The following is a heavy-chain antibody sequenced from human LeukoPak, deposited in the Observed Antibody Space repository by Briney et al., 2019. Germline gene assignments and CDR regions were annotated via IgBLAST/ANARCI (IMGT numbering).Heavy chain of an antibody. Sequence: SETLSLTCAVYGGSFSGYYWSWIRQPPGKGLEWIGEINHSGSTNYNPSLKSRVTISVDTSKNQFSLKLSSVTAADTAVYYCARASIVVVTAVDYWGQGTLVTVSS. D-gene: IGHD2-21*02. CDR2: INHSGST. CDR1: GGSFSGYY. J-gene: IGHJ4*02. V-gene: IGHV4-34*01. CDR3: ARASIVVVTAVDY.